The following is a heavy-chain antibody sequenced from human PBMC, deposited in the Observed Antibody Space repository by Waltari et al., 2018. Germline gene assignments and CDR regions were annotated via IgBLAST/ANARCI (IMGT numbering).Heavy chain of an antibody. CDR3: ERDRRSIAAGSGHNWFDP. CDR1: GGSISSYY. J-gene: IGHJ5*02. D-gene: IGHD6-6*01. Sequence: QVQLQESGPGLVKPSETLSLTCTVSGGSISSYYWSWIRQPAGKGLEWIGRIYTSGSTNYNPSLKSRVTMSVDTSKNQFSLKLSSVTAADTAVYYCERDRRSIAAGSGHNWFDPWGQGTLVTVSS. V-gene: IGHV4-4*07. CDR2: IYTSGST.